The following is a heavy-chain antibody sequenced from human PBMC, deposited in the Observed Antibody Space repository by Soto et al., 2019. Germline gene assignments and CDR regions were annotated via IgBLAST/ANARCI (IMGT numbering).Heavy chain of an antibody. J-gene: IGHJ4*02. CDR1: GYTFTSCA. D-gene: IGHD3-22*01. CDR3: VRGTTYSDSSGSVRYFXY. V-gene: IGHV1-3*04. CDR2: INTGNGNT. Sequence: ASVKVSCKASGYTFTSCAMHWVRQAPGQRLEWMGWINTGNGNTKYSQKFQGRVTLTRDTSASTAYMELSSLRSEDTAVYYCVRGTTYSDSSGSVRYFXYWGQGTLVTVSS.